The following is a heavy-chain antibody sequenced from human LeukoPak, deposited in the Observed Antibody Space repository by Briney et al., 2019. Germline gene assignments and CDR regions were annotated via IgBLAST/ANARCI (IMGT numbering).Heavy chain of an antibody. CDR3: ARDVY. V-gene: IGHV3-7*01. Sequence: GGSLRLSCAASGFTVSSYYMSWVRQAPGKGLEWVANISQDGSEKYYVDSVKGRFTISRDHAKNSLFLQMNSLRAEDTAVYYCARDVYWGQGTLVTVSS. CDR1: GFTVSSYY. J-gene: IGHJ4*02. CDR2: ISQDGSEK.